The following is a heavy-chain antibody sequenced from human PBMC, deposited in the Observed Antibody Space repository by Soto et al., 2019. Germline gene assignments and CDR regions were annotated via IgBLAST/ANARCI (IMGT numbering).Heavy chain of an antibody. V-gene: IGHV3-11*01. Sequence: QMQLVESVGALVKPGGSLRLSCVASGFSFSDSYMTWIRQAPGKGLEWVSSTSTRGSTIHYADSVKGRFNVSRDNANNFLYLQMSGLKVEDTAVYYCARERGNWFDPWDQGTLVIVSS. CDR1: GFSFSDSY. J-gene: IGHJ5*01. CDR3: ARERGNWFDP. CDR2: TSTRGSTI.